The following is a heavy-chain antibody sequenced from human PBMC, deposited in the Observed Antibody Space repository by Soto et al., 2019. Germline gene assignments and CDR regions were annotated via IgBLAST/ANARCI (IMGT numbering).Heavy chain of an antibody. V-gene: IGHV1-3*01. J-gene: IGHJ3*02. D-gene: IGHD2-2*01. CDR1: GYTFTNYA. Sequence: QVQLVQSGAEVKKPGASVKVSCKASGYTFTNYAMHWVRQAPGQRPEWMGWINAGNGNTKFSQRFQGRVTITRDTAANIAYMELSSRTSEDTAVYYCARAGFCSTTSCSDAFDIWGQGTMVTVSS. CDR3: ARAGFCSTTSCSDAFDI. CDR2: INAGNGNT.